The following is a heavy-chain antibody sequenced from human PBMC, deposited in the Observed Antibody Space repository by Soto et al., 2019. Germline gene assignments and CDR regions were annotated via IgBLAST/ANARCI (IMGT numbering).Heavy chain of an antibody. CDR3: ARYNWGAMGAFDI. J-gene: IGHJ3*02. Sequence: QVQLQESGPGLVKPSETLSLTCTVSGGSISSYYWSWIRQPPGKGLEWIGYIYYSGSTNYNPSLKTRDSLALDTSKTQSSLKLSSVTAAGTAVYYCARYNWGAMGAFDIWGQGTMVTVSS. CDR2: IYYSGST. CDR1: GGSISSYY. D-gene: IGHD1-1*01. V-gene: IGHV4-59*01.